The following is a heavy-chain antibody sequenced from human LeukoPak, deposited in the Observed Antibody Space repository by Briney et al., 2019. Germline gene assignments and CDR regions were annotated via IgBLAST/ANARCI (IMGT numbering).Heavy chain of an antibody. V-gene: IGHV3-48*01. J-gene: IGHJ6*03. D-gene: IGHD6-13*01. CDR2: ISISSSMI. CDR1: GFTFSSYS. Sequence: GGSLRLSCAASGFTFSSYSMNWVRQAPGKGLEWVSYISISSSMIYYADSVKGRFTISRDNAKNSLYLQMNSLRAEDTAVYFCAREPAAGGDDYYYMDVWGKGTTVTVSS. CDR3: AREPAAGGDDYYYMDV.